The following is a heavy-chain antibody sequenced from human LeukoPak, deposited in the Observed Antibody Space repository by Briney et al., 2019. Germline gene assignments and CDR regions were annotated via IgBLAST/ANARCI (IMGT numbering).Heavy chain of an antibody. J-gene: IGHJ4*02. CDR3: ARSRNYYGSGDY. CDR2: INHSGST. V-gene: IGHV4-34*01. D-gene: IGHD3-10*01. Sequence: SETLSLTCAVYGGSFSGYYWSWIRQPPGKGLEWIGEINHSGSTNYNPSLKSRVTISVDTSKNQFSVKLSSVTAADTAVYYCARSRNYYGSGDYWGQGTLVTVSS. CDR1: GGSFSGYY.